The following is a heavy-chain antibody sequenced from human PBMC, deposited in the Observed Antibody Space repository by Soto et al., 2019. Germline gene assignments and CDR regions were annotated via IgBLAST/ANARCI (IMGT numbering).Heavy chain of an antibody. V-gene: IGHV4-39*07. Sequence: SETLSLTCFVSGYSITAGGYYWSWIRHHPGKGLEWIGSLYSSGSIIYNPSLRSRVSISGDTSSNQFSMSLTSVTAADTARYYCARMYSSGSGWFHPWGQGTLVTVSS. D-gene: IGHD6-19*01. CDR2: LYSSGSI. CDR3: ARMYSSGSGWFHP. J-gene: IGHJ5*02. CDR1: GYSITAGGYY.